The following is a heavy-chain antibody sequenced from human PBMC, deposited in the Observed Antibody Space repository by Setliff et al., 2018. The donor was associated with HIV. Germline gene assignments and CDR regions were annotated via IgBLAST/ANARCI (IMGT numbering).Heavy chain of an antibody. J-gene: IGHJ4*02. CDR1: GETIRNGFYY. V-gene: IGHV4-39*07. CDR2: IYYSGST. CDR3: ARGGGPDTNFDS. Sequence: SETLSLTCTVSGETIRNGFYYWHWMRQPPGKGLEWIGSIYYSGSTHYKSSLKSRVTISVDTSKNQFSLRLGSVTAAVTAVYYCARGGGPDTNFDSWGRGTLVTVSS.